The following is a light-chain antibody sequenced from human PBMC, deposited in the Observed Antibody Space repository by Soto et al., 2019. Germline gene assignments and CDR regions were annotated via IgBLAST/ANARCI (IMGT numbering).Light chain of an antibody. CDR1: QSVSSN. CDR3: QQYNNSPT. V-gene: IGKV3-15*01. Sequence: EIVMTQSPATQSVSPGERATLSYRASQSVSSNLAWYQQKPGQAPRLLIYGASTRATGIPARFSGSGSGTEFTLTISSLQSEDFAVYYCQQYNNSPTFGQGTKVEIK. J-gene: IGKJ1*01. CDR2: GAS.